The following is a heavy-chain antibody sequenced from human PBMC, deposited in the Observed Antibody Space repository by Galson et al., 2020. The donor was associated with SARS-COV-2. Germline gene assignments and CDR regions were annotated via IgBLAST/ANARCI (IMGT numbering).Heavy chain of an antibody. CDR2: SYHSGRT. D-gene: IGHD1-20*01. CDR3: ARLGSGDTEITGTTWFDT. J-gene: IGHJ5*02. V-gene: IGHV4-4*02. CDR1: GGSISSSNW. Sequence: ASETLSLTCAVSGGSISSSNWWRWVRQPPAEGLEWTRESYHSGRTNYNPSLKSRVTISVDKSKNQFSLKRSSVTAADTAMYYCARLGSGDTEITGTTWFDTWGKGTMVTVS.